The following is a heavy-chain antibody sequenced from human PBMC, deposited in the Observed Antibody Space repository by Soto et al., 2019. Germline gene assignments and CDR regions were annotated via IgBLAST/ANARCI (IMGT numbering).Heavy chain of an antibody. J-gene: IGHJ3*02. V-gene: IGHV3-23*01. D-gene: IGHD3-3*01. CDR1: GFTFRDYA. CDR3: ARDAGFPDFGVIKHVFDI. CDR2: LSGSLNSA. Sequence: EVQVLQSGGGLGQPGGSLRLSCAAGGFTFRDYAMSWVRQAPGKGLEWVSTLSGSLNSAFYADSVKGRFTISRDSSDNIPYLQMNILRDEDTAVYYWARDAGFPDFGVIKHVFDIWGQGTLVTVSS.